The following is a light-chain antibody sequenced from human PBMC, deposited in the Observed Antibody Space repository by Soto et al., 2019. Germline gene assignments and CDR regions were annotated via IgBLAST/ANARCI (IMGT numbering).Light chain of an antibody. V-gene: IGKV1-33*01. CDR3: QKSDHLPL. J-gene: IGKJ3*01. CDR2: DAY. CDR1: HDIGNS. Sequence: DIQVTQSRPSLSASVGDRVTITCQASHDIGNSLNWYQDKPGQAPKLVIYDAYNLETGVPSTFSGNGYGTDFTFTISSLRPEDIATYYCQKSDHLPLFGPGTKVDIK.